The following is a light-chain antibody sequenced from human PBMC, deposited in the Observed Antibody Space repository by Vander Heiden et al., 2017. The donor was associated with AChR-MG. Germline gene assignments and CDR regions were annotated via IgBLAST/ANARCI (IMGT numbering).Light chain of an antibody. CDR3: QSYDSSLSGHVL. CDR1: SSNIGAGYD. Sequence: QSVLTQPHSVSGAPGQRVTISCPGISSNIGAGYDVHWYQQLPGTAPKLLIYGNNKRPSGVPDRFSGSKAATSASMAITGLQAEDEADYYCQSYDSSLSGHVLFGGGTKLTVL. V-gene: IGLV1-40*01. CDR2: GNN. J-gene: IGLJ2*01.